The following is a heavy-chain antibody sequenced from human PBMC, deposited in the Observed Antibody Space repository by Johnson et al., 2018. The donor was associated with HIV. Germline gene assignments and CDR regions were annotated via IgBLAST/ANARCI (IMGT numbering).Heavy chain of an antibody. Sequence: QVQLVESGGGVVQPGRSLRLSCAASGFTFSSYAMSWVRQAPGNGLEWVAVIWYDGSNEYYADSVKGRFTISRDNSKNTLYLHMSSQRLEDTAVDYCAKGQVARGAFDIWGQGTTVTVSS. CDR3: AKGQVARGAFDI. CDR2: IWYDGSNE. J-gene: IGHJ3*02. V-gene: IGHV3-33*06. CDR1: GFTFSSYA.